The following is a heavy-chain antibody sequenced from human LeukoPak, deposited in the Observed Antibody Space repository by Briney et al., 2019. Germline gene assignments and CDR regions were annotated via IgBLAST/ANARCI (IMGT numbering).Heavy chain of an antibody. CDR3: ARDKENRGSYSIDY. CDR1: RFTFSSYE. D-gene: IGHD1-26*01. J-gene: IGHJ4*02. V-gene: IGHV3-48*03. Sequence: PGRSLRLSCAAARFTFSSYEINWVRQAPGKGLEWVSYISSSGSTIYYADSVKGRFTISRDNAKNSLHLQMNSLRVEDTAIYYCARDKENRGSYSIDYWGQGTLVTVSS. CDR2: ISSSGSTI.